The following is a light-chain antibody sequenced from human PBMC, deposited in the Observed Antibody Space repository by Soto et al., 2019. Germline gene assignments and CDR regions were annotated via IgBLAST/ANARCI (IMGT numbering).Light chain of an antibody. CDR2: KAS. Sequence: DLQMTQSPSTLSASVGDRVTITCRASQSISCWLAWYQQKPGKAPKLLIYKASNLESGVPSRFSGSGSGTEFTLTISSLQPDDFATYYCQQYSTYSWTFGQGTQVEIK. V-gene: IGKV1-5*03. J-gene: IGKJ1*01. CDR3: QQYSTYSWT. CDR1: QSISCW.